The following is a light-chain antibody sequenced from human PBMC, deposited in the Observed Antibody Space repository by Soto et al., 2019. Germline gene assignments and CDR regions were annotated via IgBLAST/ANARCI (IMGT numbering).Light chain of an antibody. J-gene: IGKJ5*01. CDR2: DIS. CDR3: QQCDNWPPIT. Sequence: IVLTQSLATLSLSPGERATLSCRASQSVTKYLAWYQQKPGQTPRLLIYDISTRAPGIPARFSGSGSGTDFTLTISSLEPDDFATYYCQQCDNWPPITFGQGTRLEIE. V-gene: IGKV3-11*01. CDR1: QSVTKY.